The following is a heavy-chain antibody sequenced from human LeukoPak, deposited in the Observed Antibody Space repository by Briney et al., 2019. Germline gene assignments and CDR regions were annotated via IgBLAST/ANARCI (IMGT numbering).Heavy chain of an antibody. J-gene: IGHJ3*02. CDR1: GFTFSSYS. V-gene: IGHV3-20*01. D-gene: IGHD5-18*01. Sequence: GGSLRLSCAASGFTFSSYSMNWVRQAPGKGLEWVSGINWNGGSTGYADSVKGRFTISRDNAKNSLYLQMNSLRAEDTALYHCARDKRRGYSYGWDAFDIWGQGTMVTVSS. CDR2: INWNGGST. CDR3: ARDKRRGYSYGWDAFDI.